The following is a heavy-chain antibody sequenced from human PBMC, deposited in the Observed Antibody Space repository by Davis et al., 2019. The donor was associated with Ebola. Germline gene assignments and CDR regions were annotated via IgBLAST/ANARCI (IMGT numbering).Heavy chain of an antibody. CDR1: GVTFSSYA. Sequence: SVTVSCKASGVTFSSYAISWVRQAPGQGLEWMGGIIPIFGTANYAQKFQGRVTITADESTSTAYMELSSLRSEDTAVYYCARDRGIFGVGNWFDPWGQGTLVTVSS. CDR3: ARDRGIFGVGNWFDP. V-gene: IGHV1-69*13. CDR2: IIPIFGTA. J-gene: IGHJ5*02. D-gene: IGHD3-3*01.